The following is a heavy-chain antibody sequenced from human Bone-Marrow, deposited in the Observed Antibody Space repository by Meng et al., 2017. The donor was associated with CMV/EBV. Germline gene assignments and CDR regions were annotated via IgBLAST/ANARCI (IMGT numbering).Heavy chain of an antibody. Sequence: GESLKISCAASGFTFSSYWMSWVRQAPGKGLEWVANIKQDGSEKYYVDSVKGRFTISRDNAKNSLYLQMNSLRAEDTAVYYCARTYSLSSWERYFDYWGQGTLVTVYS. V-gene: IGHV3-7*01. D-gene: IGHD6-13*01. CDR3: ARTYSLSSWERYFDY. CDR2: IKQDGSEK. J-gene: IGHJ4*02. CDR1: GFTFSSYW.